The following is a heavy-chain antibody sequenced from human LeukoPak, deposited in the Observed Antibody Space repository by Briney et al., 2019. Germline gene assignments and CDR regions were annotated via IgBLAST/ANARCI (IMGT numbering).Heavy chain of an antibody. CDR3: ARTYYDFWSGYYTGGSQEDY. CDR1: GGSMRRDGNH. CDR2: IYHSGNT. J-gene: IGHJ4*02. V-gene: IGHV4-30-2*01. D-gene: IGHD3-3*01. Sequence: SETLSLTCTGSGGSMRRDGNHGRWLRQPPGKGLEGVGYIYHSGNTNYNPSLKSRVTISLDRSKNTFSLKLTSVTAADTAVYYCARTYYDFWSGYYTGGSQEDYWGQGTLVTVSS.